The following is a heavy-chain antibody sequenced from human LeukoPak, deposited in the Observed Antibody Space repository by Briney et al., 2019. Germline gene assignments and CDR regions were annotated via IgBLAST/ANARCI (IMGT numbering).Heavy chain of an antibody. Sequence: ASVKVSCKASGYTFTSYYMHWVRQAPGQGLEWMGIINPSGGSTSYAQKFQGRVTMTRDMSTSTVYMEMSSLRPEDTAVYYCARDKNDGDSEIGIWGQGTMVTVSS. J-gene: IGHJ3*02. V-gene: IGHV1-46*01. CDR2: INPSGGST. CDR1: GYTFTSYY. D-gene: IGHD1-1*01. CDR3: ARDKNDGDSEIGI.